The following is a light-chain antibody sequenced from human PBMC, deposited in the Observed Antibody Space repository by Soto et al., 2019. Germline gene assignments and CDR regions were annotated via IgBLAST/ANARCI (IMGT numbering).Light chain of an antibody. CDR3: QQYYSFPQT. CDR1: QSISSW. J-gene: IGKJ1*01. CDR2: AAS. V-gene: IGKV1-5*01. Sequence: DIQMTQSPSTLSASVGDRVTITCRASQSISSWLAWYQQKPGKAPKLLIYAASTLQSGVPSRFSGSGSGTDFTLTISCLQSEDFATYYCQQYYSFPQTFGQGTKVEIK.